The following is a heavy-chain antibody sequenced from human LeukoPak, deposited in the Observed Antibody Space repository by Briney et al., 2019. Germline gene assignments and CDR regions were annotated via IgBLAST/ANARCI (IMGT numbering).Heavy chain of an antibody. Sequence: SVKVSCKASGGTFSSYTISWVRQAPGQGLEWMGRIIPILGIANYAQKFQGRVTITADKSTSTAYMELSSLRSEDTAVYYCARTLSSFLEWLSYYYYGMDIWGQGTTVTVSS. CDR1: GGTFSSYT. CDR2: IIPILGIA. D-gene: IGHD3-3*01. J-gene: IGHJ6*02. CDR3: ARTLSSFLEWLSYYYYGMDI. V-gene: IGHV1-69*02.